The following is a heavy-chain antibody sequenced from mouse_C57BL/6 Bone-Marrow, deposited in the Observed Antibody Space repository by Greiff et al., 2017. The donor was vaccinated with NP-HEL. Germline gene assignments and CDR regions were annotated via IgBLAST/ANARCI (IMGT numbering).Heavy chain of an antibody. CDR2: ISYSGST. CDR1: GYSITSDY. D-gene: IGHD2-4*01. J-gene: IGHJ1*03. V-gene: IGHV3-8*01. CDR3: ARWGTMITPLRYFDV. Sequence: EVKLQESGPGLAKPSQTLSLTCSVTGYSITSDYWNWIRKFPGNKLEYMGYISYSGSTYYNPPPKSRISITRDTSKNQYYLQLNSVTTEDTATYYCARWGTMITPLRYFDVWGTGTTVTVSS.